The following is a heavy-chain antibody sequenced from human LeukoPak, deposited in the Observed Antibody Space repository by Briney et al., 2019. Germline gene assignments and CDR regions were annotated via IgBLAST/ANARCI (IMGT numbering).Heavy chain of an antibody. V-gene: IGHV3-74*01. Sequence: PGGSLSLSCAASGFTFSSYWMHWVRQAPGKGLVWVSRINSDGSSTSYADSVKGRFTISRDNAKNTLYLQMNSLRAEDTAVYYCARDEDYGDYADYWGQGTLVTVSS. D-gene: IGHD4-17*01. CDR3: ARDEDYGDYADY. CDR1: GFTFSSYW. CDR2: INSDGSST. J-gene: IGHJ4*02.